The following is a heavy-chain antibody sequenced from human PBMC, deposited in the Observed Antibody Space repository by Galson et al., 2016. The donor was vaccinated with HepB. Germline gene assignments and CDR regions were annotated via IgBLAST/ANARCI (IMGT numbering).Heavy chain of an antibody. V-gene: IGHV3-48*01. CDR3: ARDCDYICYTEASGFDF. J-gene: IGHJ4*02. CDR2: ISSRSSTL. Sequence: RLSCAASGFAFSSYSMNWVRQAPGKGLEWVSYISSRSSTLYYADSVKGRFTISRDNVQNSLYLHMNSVRAEDTAVYYCARDCDYICYTEASGFDFWGQGTLVTVSS. CDR1: GFAFSSYS. D-gene: IGHD2-8*01.